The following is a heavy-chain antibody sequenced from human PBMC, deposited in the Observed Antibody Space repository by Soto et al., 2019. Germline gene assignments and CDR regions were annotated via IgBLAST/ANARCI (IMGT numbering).Heavy chain of an antibody. Sequence: GGSLRLSCVASGFTFRDSAMNWVRQAPGKGLEWVSAISDSGTITDYADSVKGRFTISRDNSKNTLYLQMNTLRAEDTALYYCAKAPVDRLDYWGQGTLVTVSS. V-gene: IGHV3-23*01. CDR1: GFTFRDSA. CDR2: ISDSGTIT. D-gene: IGHD5-12*01. CDR3: AKAPVDRLDY. J-gene: IGHJ4*02.